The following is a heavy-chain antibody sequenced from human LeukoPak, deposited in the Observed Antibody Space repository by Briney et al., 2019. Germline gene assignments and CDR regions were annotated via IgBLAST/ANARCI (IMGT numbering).Heavy chain of an antibody. CDR3: ARGGSGLGGFSEWSYHYYYYGMDV. CDR1: GYTFTSYD. J-gene: IGHJ6*02. D-gene: IGHD3-3*01. V-gene: IGHV1-8*01. Sequence: ASVKVSCKASGYTFTSYDINWVRQATGQGLEWMGWMNPNSGNTGYAQKFQGRVTMTRNTSISTAYMELSSLRSEDTAVYYCARGGSGLGGFSEWSYHYYYYGMDVWGQGTTVTVS. CDR2: MNPNSGNT.